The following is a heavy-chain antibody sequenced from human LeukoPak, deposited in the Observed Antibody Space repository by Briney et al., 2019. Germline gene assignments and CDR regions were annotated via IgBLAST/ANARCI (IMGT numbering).Heavy chain of an antibody. Sequence: GESPKISCQGSGYSFTSYWIGWVRKMPVKGLEWMGIIYPGDSDTRYSPSFQGQVTISADKSISTAYLQWSSLQASDTVMDYCARRVDTAMAFDYWGQGTLVTVSS. V-gene: IGHV5-51*01. J-gene: IGHJ4*02. CDR2: IYPGDSDT. CDR3: ARRVDTAMAFDY. D-gene: IGHD5-18*01. CDR1: GYSFTSYW.